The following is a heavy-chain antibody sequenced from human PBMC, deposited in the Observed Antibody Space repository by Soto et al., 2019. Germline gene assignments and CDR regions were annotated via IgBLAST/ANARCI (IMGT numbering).Heavy chain of an antibody. CDR2: IWYDGSNK. CDR1: GFTFSSYG. J-gene: IGHJ6*03. D-gene: IGHD3-3*01. CDR3: ARDPEGYDFWSGYLNYYYYYMDV. V-gene: IGHV3-33*01. Sequence: PGGSLRLSCAASGFTFSSYGMHWVRQAPGKGLEWVAVIWYDGSNKYYADSVKGRFTISRDNSKNTLYLQMNSLRAEDTAVYYCARDPEGYDFWSGYLNYYYYYMDVWGKGTTVTVPS.